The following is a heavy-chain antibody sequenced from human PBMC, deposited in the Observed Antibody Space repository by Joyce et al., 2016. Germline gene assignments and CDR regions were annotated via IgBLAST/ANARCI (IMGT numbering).Heavy chain of an antibody. CDR1: GLTLSNYG. CDR3: AKILTATYSSGWFLDY. CDR2: ISYDGIYK. V-gene: IGHV3-30*18. Sequence: QVQLVESGGGVVQPGRSLRLSCAASGLTLSNYGVHWVRQAPGKGLEWVAVISYDGIYKYYADSVKGRFTISRDKSKNTVFLERNSLRTEDTAVYYCAKILTATYSSGWFLDYWGQGTLVTVSS. J-gene: IGHJ4*02. D-gene: IGHD6-25*01.